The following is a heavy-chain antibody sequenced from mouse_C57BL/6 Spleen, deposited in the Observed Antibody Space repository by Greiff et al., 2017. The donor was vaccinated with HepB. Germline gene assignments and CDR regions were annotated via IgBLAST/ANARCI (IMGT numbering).Heavy chain of an antibody. CDR1: GYSITSGYD. J-gene: IGHJ1*03. CDR3: ARDANYYGSSYGYWYFDV. D-gene: IGHD1-1*01. CDR2: ISYSGST. Sequence: EVQLQESGPGMVKPSQSLSLTCTVTGYSITSGYDWHWIRHFPGNKLEWMGYISYSGSTNYNPSLKSRISITHDTSKNHFFLKLNSVTTEDTATYYCARDANYYGSSYGYWYFDVWGTGTTVTVSS. V-gene: IGHV3-1*01.